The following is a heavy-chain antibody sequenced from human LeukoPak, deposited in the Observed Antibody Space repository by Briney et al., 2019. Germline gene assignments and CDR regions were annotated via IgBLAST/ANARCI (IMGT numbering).Heavy chain of an antibody. Sequence: ASVKVSCKASGYTFTGYYMHWVRQAPGQGLEWMGWINPNSGGTNYAQKFQSRVTMTRDTSISTAYMELSRLRSDDTAVYYRARSHGGITIRNWFDPWGQGTLVTVSS. D-gene: IGHD3-3*01. V-gene: IGHV1-2*02. J-gene: IGHJ5*02. CDR3: ARSHGGITIRNWFDP. CDR2: INPNSGGT. CDR1: GYTFTGYY.